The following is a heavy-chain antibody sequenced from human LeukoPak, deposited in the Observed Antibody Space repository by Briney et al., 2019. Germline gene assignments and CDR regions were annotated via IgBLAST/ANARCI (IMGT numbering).Heavy chain of an antibody. CDR1: GGTFSSYA. CDR2: ISGSGGST. Sequence: SCKASGGTFSSYAISWVRQAPGKGLEWVSAISGSGGSTYYADSVKGRFTISRDNSKNTLYLQMNSLRAEDTAVYYCAKTGHYYYYYYMDVWGKGTTVTVSS. CDR3: AKTGHYYYYYYMDV. V-gene: IGHV3-23*01. J-gene: IGHJ6*03.